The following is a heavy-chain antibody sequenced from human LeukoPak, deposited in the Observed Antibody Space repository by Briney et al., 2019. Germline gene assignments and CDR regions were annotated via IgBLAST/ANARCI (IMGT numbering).Heavy chain of an antibody. Sequence: GGSLRLSCAASGFRFSDFTMTWVRQAPGKGPEWVSAIGGRGGSTYYVGSVGGRFTISRDNSKDMVYLQMNSLKVEDTATYYCGKEGGAWGQGTKVTVSS. CDR2: IGGRGGST. CDR3: GKEGGA. V-gene: IGHV3-23*01. D-gene: IGHD3-16*01. CDR1: GFRFSDFT. J-gene: IGHJ5*02.